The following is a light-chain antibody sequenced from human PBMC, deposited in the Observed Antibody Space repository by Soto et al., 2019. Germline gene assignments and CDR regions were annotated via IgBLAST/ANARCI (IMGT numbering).Light chain of an antibody. CDR3: SSHAGSSVV. J-gene: IGLJ1*01. CDR1: SSDVGGYNY. V-gene: IGLV2-11*01. Sequence: QSALTQPRSVSGSPGQSVTISCTGTSSDVGGYNYVSWYQQHPGKAPKLMIYDVSKRPSGVPDRFSGSKSGNTASLTISGLQAEDEADYYCSSHAGSSVVFGTGTKVTVL. CDR2: DVS.